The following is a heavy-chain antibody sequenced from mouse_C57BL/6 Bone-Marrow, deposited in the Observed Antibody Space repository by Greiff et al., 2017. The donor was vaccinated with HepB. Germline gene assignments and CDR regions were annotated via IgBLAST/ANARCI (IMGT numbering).Heavy chain of an antibody. J-gene: IGHJ2*01. CDR2: IDPSDSYT. Sequence: QVQLQQPGAELVRPGTSVKLSCKASGYTFTSYWMHWVKQRPGQGLEWIGVIDPSDSYTNYNQKFKSKATLTVDTSSSTAYMQLSSLTSEDSAVYYCARGDGSRPFDYWGQGTTLTVSS. CDR1: GYTFTSYW. D-gene: IGHD1-1*01. V-gene: IGHV1-59*01. CDR3: ARGDGSRPFDY.